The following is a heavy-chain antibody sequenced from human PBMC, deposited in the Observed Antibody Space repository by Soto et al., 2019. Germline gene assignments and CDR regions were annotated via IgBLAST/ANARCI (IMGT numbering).Heavy chain of an antibody. CDR2: LYSGST. CDR1: GASISRGGFH. Sequence: LSLTCAVSGASISRGGFHWGWIRQPPGQGLEWIGSLYSGSTYYNPSLKSRVTISADTSKSEFSLRLTSVTAADTAVYYCARRGSGHTFDYWGQGTLVTVSS. CDR3: ARRGSGHTFDY. J-gene: IGHJ4*02. V-gene: IGHV4-39*01. D-gene: IGHD3-10*01.